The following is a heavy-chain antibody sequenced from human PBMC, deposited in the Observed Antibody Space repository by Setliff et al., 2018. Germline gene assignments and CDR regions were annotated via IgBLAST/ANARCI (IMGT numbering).Heavy chain of an antibody. CDR3: ARDGGEY. CDR2: IKQDGSER. J-gene: IGHJ4*02. D-gene: IGHD3-16*01. V-gene: IGHV3-7*01. Sequence: GSLRLSCAASGFTFSSYWMAWVRQAPGKGMGWVANIKQDGSERHYVDSVKGRFTISRDNAKNSLSLQMNSLRAEDTAVYYCARDGGEYWGQGTLVTVSS. CDR1: GFTFSSYW.